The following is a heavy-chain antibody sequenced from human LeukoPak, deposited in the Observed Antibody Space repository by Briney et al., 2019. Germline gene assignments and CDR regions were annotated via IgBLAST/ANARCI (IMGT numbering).Heavy chain of an antibody. CDR2: IIPIFGTA. CDR1: GGTFISYA. J-gene: IGHJ3*02. CDR3: AGGEIVGATQRAFDI. D-gene: IGHD1-26*01. Sequence: ASVKVSCKASGGTFISYAISWVRQAPGQGLEWMGGIIPIFGTANYAQKFQGRVTITRDTSASTAYMELSSLRSEDTAVYYCAGGEIVGATQRAFDIWGQGTMVTVSS. V-gene: IGHV1-69*05.